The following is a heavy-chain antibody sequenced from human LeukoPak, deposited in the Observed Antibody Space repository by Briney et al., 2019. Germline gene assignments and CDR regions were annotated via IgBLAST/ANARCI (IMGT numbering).Heavy chain of an antibody. CDR2: FRGFDDHA. CDR1: GFTVSSNN. J-gene: IGHJ3*02. V-gene: IGHV3-23*01. D-gene: IGHD5-24*01. CDR3: AKHFIAKTRGHSYGFNDAFDI. Sequence: GGSLRPSCAASGFTVSSNNMNWVSQPHGKGMGWVSAFRGFDDHAYYADSVKGRFTISRDKSKNTLYLQMHSLRAEDTAVYYCAKHFIAKTRGHSYGFNDAFDIWGQGTMVTVS.